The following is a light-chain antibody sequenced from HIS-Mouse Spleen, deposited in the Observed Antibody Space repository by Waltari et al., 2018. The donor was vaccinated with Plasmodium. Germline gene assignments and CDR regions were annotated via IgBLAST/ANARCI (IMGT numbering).Light chain of an antibody. CDR2: AAS. CDR1: QGISRW. Sequence: DIQMTQSPPSVSASVGDRVTITCRASQGISRWLAWYQQKPGKGPQLLIYAASSLQSVVPTRCSGRGSGTDFTLTISSLQPEDFATYYCQQANSFPLTFGGGTKVEIK. V-gene: IGKV1-12*01. J-gene: IGKJ4*01. CDR3: QQANSFPLT.